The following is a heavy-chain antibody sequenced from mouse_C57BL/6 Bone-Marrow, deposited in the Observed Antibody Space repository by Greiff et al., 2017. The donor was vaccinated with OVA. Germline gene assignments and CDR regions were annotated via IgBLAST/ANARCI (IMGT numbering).Heavy chain of an antibody. CDR2: IRSKSNNYAT. Sequence: EVKLMESGGGLVQPKGSLKLSCAASGFSFNTYAMNWVRQAPGKGLEWVARIRSKSNNYATYYADSVKDRFTISRDDSESMLYLQMNNLKTEDTAMYYCVRHAGSSDWYFDVWGTGTTVTVSS. CDR3: VRHAGSSDWYFDV. CDR1: GFSFNTYA. V-gene: IGHV10-1*01. J-gene: IGHJ1*03. D-gene: IGHD1-1*01.